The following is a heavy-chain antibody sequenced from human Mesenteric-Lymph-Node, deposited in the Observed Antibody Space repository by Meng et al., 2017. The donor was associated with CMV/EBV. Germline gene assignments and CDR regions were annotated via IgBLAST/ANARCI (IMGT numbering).Heavy chain of an antibody. CDR2: VVPLIAIA. J-gene: IGHJ5*02. V-gene: IGHV1-69*04. Sequence: SCQASGDTFSTYAINWVRQAPGQGLEWMGRVVPLIAIANYAEKFQDRLTIAADTSTSTAYMQLSSLTSEDTAVYYCAGVISDTNWFDPWGQGTLVTVSS. CDR3: AGVISDTNWFDP. CDR1: GDTFSTYA. D-gene: IGHD3-3*02.